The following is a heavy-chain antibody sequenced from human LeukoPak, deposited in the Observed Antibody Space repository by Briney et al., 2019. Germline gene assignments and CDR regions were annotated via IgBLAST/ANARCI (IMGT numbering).Heavy chain of an antibody. D-gene: IGHD6-19*01. J-gene: IGHJ5*02. CDR3: ARVAVWQSPAGNWFDP. V-gene: IGHV1-2*02. CDR2: INAKNGGT. Sequence: GASVKVSCKASGYIFTGYYMHWVRQAPGQGLEWMGWINAKNGGTNYAQKFQGRVTMTRDTSISTAYMELSRLSSDDTAVYYCARVAVWQSPAGNWFDPWGQGTLVIVSS. CDR1: GYIFTGYY.